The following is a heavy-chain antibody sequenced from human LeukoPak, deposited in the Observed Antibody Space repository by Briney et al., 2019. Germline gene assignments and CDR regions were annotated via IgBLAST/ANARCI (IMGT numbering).Heavy chain of an antibody. CDR2: INPNSGGT. V-gene: IGHV1-2*06. CDR3: ARDDYGDYLFDY. D-gene: IGHD4-17*01. Sequence: ASVKVSCKASGYTFTGYYMHWVRQAPGQGLGWMGRINPNSGGTNYAQKFQGRVTMTRDTSISTAYMELSRLRSDDTAVYYCARDDYGDYLFDYWGQGTLVTVSS. CDR1: GYTFTGYY. J-gene: IGHJ4*02.